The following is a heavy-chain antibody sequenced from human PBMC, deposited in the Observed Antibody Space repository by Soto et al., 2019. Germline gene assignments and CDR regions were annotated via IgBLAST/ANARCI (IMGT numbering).Heavy chain of an antibody. V-gene: IGHV4-4*02. Sequence: SETLSLTCAVSSGSISSSNWWSWVRQPPGKGLEWIGGIYHSGSTNYNPSLKSRVTISVDTSKNQFSLKLSSVTAADTAVYYCARHSGYDYVYWGQGTLVTVSS. D-gene: IGHD5-12*01. J-gene: IGHJ4*02. CDR3: ARHSGYDYVY. CDR2: IYHSGST. CDR1: SGSISSSNW.